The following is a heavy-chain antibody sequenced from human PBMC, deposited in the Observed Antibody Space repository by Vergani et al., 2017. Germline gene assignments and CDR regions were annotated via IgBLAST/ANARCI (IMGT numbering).Heavy chain of an antibody. J-gene: IGHJ6*02. CDR2: IRFDGSNT. CDR1: GFTLSNYG. D-gene: IGHD2-2*01. CDR3: AKPLLTFSRASGDHYYYYGMDV. Sequence: QVQLVESGGGVVQRGGSLRLSCATSGFTLSNYGMNWVRQAPGKGLEWVAFIRFDGSNTYYADSLKGRFTISRDNSQNSLYLQMNSLRAEDTAVYYCAKPLLTFSRASGDHYYYYGMDVWGQGTTVTVSS. V-gene: IGHV3-30*02.